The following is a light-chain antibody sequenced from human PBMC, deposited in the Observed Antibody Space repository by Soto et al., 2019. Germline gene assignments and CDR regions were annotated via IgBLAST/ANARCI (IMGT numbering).Light chain of an antibody. CDR2: EVN. CDR1: SSDVGGYHY. CDR3: SSYTSSSSYV. Sequence: QSVLTQPDSVSGSPGQSITISCTGTSSDVGGYHYVSWDQQHAGKAPKLMLYEVNNRPSGVSNRFSGSKSGNTASLTISGLQAEDEADYYCSSYTSSSSYVFGTGTKLTVL. J-gene: IGLJ1*01. V-gene: IGLV2-14*01.